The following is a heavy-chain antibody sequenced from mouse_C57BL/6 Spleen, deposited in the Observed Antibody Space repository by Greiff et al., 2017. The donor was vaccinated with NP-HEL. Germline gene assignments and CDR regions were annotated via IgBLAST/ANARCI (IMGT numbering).Heavy chain of an antibody. CDR1: GYTFTEYT. D-gene: IGHD1-1*01. V-gene: IGHV1-62-2*01. Sequence: VQLQESGAELVKPGASVKLSCKASGYTFTEYTIHWVKQRSGQGLEWIGWFYPGSGSIKYNEKFKDKATLTADKSSSTVYMELSRLTSEDSAVYFCARHEEVPTVVDYYAMDYWGQGTSVTVSS. J-gene: IGHJ4*01. CDR3: ARHEEVPTVVDYYAMDY. CDR2: FYPGSGSI.